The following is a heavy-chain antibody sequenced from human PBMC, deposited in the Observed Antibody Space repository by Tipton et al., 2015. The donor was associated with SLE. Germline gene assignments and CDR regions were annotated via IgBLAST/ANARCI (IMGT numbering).Heavy chain of an antibody. V-gene: IGHV3-48*01. D-gene: IGHD1-26*01. CDR1: GFTFSSYS. CDR3: ARALDPQLANCFDY. CDR2: ISSSSRTI. J-gene: IGHJ4*02. Sequence: AVSGFTFSSYSMNWVRQAPGKGLEWVSYISSSSRTIYYADSVKGRFTISRDNAKNSLYLQMNSLRAEDTAVYYCARALDPQLANCFDYWGQGALVTFSS.